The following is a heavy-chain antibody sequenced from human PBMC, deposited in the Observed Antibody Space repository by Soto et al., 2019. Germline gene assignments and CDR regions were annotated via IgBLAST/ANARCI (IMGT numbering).Heavy chain of an antibody. CDR2: INHSGST. V-gene: IGHV4-34*01. D-gene: IGHD3-10*01. CDR3: ASLVKGSGSYYTTIYYYYGMDV. J-gene: IGHJ6*02. Sequence: TSETLSLTCAVYGGSFSGYYWSWIRQPPGKGLEWIGEINHSGSTNYNPSLKSRVTISVDTSKNQFSLKLSSVTAADTAVYYCASLVKGSGSYYTTIYYYYGMDVWGQGTTVTVSS. CDR1: GGSFSGYY.